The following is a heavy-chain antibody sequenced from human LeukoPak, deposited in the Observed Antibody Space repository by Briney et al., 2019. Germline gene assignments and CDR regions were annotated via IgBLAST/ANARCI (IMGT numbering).Heavy chain of an antibody. CDR1: GGTFSSYA. D-gene: IGHD5-24*01. J-gene: IGHJ4*02. CDR3: ARVPRDGYNYIVFDY. Sequence: SVKVSCKTSGGTFSSYAISWVRQAPGQGLEWMGGIIPIFGTASYAQKFQGRVTITADESTSTAYMELSSLRSEDTAVYYCARVPRDGYNYIVFDYWGQGTLVTVSS. V-gene: IGHV1-69*13. CDR2: IIPIFGTA.